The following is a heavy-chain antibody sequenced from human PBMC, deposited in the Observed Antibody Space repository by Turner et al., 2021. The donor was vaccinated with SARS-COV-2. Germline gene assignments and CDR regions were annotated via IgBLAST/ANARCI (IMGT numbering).Heavy chain of an antibody. CDR1: GFVFGDYS. CDR3: VRDSSDYFLYRGIDY. D-gene: IGHD4-17*01. CDR2: ISSSGTYK. V-gene: IGHV3-21*01. Sequence: EVHLVESGGGLVKTGGSLRLSCEASGFVFGDYSMNWVRQAPRKGLEWFSHISSSGTYKYYAASLMRRFTISRDNAKNSLFLEMHCLRSEDTAIYYCVRDSSDYFLYRGIDYWGQGVLVTVSS. J-gene: IGHJ4*02.